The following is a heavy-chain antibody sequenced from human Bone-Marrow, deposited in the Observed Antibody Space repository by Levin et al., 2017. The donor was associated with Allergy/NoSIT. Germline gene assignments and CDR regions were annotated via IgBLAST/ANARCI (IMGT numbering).Heavy chain of an antibody. CDR3: ARLYCDGDCHPGYFDS. J-gene: IGHJ4*02. CDR1: GDSISSSSTSY. Sequence: SQTLSLPCTVSGDSISSSSTSYWGWIRQAPGKGLDWIGNIYFTGSTDYSPSIRSQFTISIDTSKNQFSLRLTAVTAADTAIYYCARLYCDGDCHPGYFDSWGQGTPVIVSS. V-gene: IGHV4-39*01. D-gene: IGHD2-21*02. CDR2: IYFTGST.